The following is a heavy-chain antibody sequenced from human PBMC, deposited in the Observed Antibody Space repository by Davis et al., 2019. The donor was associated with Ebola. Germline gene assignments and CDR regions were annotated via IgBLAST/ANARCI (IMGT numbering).Heavy chain of an antibody. CDR2: ISSSSTYM. Sequence: GESLKISCAASGFTFSSYSMNWVRQAPGKGLEWVSSISSSSTYMYYADSVKGRFTISRDNANNSLYPQMHSLRAEDTAVYYCARVSAMVYYFDYWGQGTLVTVSS. V-gene: IGHV3-21*01. J-gene: IGHJ4*02. CDR1: GFTFSSYS. CDR3: ARVSAMVYYFDY. D-gene: IGHD5-18*01.